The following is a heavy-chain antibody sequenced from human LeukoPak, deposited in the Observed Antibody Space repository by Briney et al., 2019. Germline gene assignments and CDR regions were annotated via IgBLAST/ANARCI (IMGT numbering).Heavy chain of an antibody. CDR1: GFTFSSYA. CDR2: ISSNGGST. J-gene: IGHJ4*02. CDR3: AASGGSYGSGSYHY. V-gene: IGHV3-64D*06. Sequence: GGSLRLSCSASGFTFSSYAMHWVRQAPGKGLEYVSAISSNGGSTYYADSVKGRFTISRDNSKNTLYLQMSSLRAEDTAVYYCAASGGSYGSGSYHYRGQGTLVTVSS. D-gene: IGHD3-10*01.